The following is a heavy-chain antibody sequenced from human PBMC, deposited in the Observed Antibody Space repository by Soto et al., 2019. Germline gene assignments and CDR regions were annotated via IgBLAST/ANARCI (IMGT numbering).Heavy chain of an antibody. Sequence: QVQLVESGGGVVQPGRSLRLSCAASGFTFSSYGMDWVRQAPGKGLEWVAAILYDGSNKYYADSVKGRFTISRDNSKNTLYLQMNSLRAEDTAVYYCARGAYYDVLTGSYSYGMDVWGQGTTVTVSS. V-gene: IGHV3-30*03. D-gene: IGHD3-9*01. CDR2: ILYDGSNK. J-gene: IGHJ6*02. CDR1: GFTFSSYG. CDR3: ARGAYYDVLTGSYSYGMDV.